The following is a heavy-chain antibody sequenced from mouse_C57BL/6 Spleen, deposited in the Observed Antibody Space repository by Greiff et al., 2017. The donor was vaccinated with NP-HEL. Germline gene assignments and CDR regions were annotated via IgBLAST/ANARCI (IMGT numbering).Heavy chain of an antibody. Sequence: EVMLVESGGGLVQPKGSLKLSCAASGFSLNTYAMNWVRQAPGKGLEWVARIRSKSNNYATYYADSVKDRFTISRDDSESMLYLQMNNLKTEDTAVYYCVRHDGTTAAMDYWGQGTSVTVSS. D-gene: IGHD1-2*01. CDR1: GFSLNTYA. J-gene: IGHJ4*01. CDR2: IRSKSNNYAT. CDR3: VRHDGTTAAMDY. V-gene: IGHV10-1*01.